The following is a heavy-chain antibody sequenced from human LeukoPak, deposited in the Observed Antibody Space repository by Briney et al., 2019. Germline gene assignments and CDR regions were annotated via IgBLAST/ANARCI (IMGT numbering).Heavy chain of an antibody. V-gene: IGHV3-23*01. D-gene: IGHD2-2*03. Sequence: GGSLRLSCAASGFTFSGYDMNWVRQPPGGGLEWVSGIGGSGTRTYYADSVKGRFTISRDNSKNTLYLQMNSLREEDTAVYYCAKDSHWILFDDWGQGTLVTVSS. CDR2: IGGSGTRT. J-gene: IGHJ4*02. CDR3: AKDSHWILFDD. CDR1: GFTFSGYD.